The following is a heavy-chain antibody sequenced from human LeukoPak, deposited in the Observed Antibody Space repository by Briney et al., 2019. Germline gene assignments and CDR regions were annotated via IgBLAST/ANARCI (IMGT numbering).Heavy chain of an antibody. CDR1: GGTFSSYA. V-gene: IGHV1-69*13. J-gene: IGHJ6*04. CDR2: IIPIFGTA. CDR3: ARKGGYSYGLDYYGMDV. D-gene: IGHD5-18*01. Sequence: ASVKVPCKASGGTFSSYAISWVRQAPGQGLEWMGGIIPIFGTANYAQKFQGRVTITADESTSTAYMELSSLRSEDTAVYYCARKGGYSYGLDYYGMDVWGKGTTVTVSS.